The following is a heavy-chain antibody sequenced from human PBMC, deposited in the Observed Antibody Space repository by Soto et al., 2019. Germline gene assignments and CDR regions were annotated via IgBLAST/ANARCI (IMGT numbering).Heavy chain of an antibody. CDR1: GFTFSSYW. V-gene: IGHV3-7*01. J-gene: IGHJ6*02. D-gene: IGHD3-3*01. CDR2: IKQDGSEK. Sequence: GGSLRLSCAASGFTFSSYWMSWVRQAPGKGLEWVANIKQDGSEKYYVDSVKGRFTVSRDNAKNSLYLQMNSLRAEDTAVYYCATYDFWGWMDVWGQGTTVTVSS. CDR3: ATYDFWGWMDV.